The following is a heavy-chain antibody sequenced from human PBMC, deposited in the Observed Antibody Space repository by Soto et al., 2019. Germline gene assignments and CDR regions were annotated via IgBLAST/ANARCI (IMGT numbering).Heavy chain of an antibody. CDR3: ARDTPPTDY. Sequence: VQLVQAGAEGKKPGASVKVSCKTSGYTFTSYHISWVRQAPGQGLEWMGWISAYNSNTNYAQKFQGRVTMTTDTLTSTAYMELRSLRSDDTAVYYCARDTPPTDYWGQGTLVTVSS. V-gene: IGHV1-18*01. J-gene: IGHJ4*02. CDR2: ISAYNSNT. CDR1: GYTFTSYH.